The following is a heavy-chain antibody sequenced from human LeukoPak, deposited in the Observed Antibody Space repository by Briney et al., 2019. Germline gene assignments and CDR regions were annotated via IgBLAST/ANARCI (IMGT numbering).Heavy chain of an antibody. CDR1: GYSISSGYY. D-gene: IGHD3-22*01. CDR3: ARGYYDSSGYPDY. V-gene: IGHV4-38-2*02. CDR2: IYHSGST. Sequence: PSETLSLTCTVSGYSISSGYYWGWIRQPPAKGLEWFGSIYHSGSTYYNPSLKSRVTISVDTSKNQFSLKLSSVTAADTAVSYCARGYYDSSGYPDYWGQGTLVTVSS. J-gene: IGHJ4*02.